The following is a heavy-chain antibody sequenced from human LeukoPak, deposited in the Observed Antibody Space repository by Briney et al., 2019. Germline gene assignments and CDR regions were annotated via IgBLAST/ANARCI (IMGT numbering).Heavy chain of an antibody. J-gene: IGHJ4*02. CDR1: GFTFSSYE. CDR2: ISSSGSTI. CDR3: ARGCYCYDSSGYYSFFDY. V-gene: IGHV3-48*03. D-gene: IGHD3-22*01. Sequence: PGGSLRLSCAASGFTFSSYEMNWVRQAPGKGLEWVSSISSSGSTIYYADSVKGRFTISRDNAKNSLYLQMNSLRAEDTAVYYCARGCYCYDSSGYYSFFDYWGQGTLVTVSS.